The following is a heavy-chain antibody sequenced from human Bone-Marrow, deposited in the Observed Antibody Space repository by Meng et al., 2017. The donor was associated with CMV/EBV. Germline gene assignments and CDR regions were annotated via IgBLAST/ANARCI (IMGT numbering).Heavy chain of an antibody. CDR3: ARSIYGGYCSSTSCYNLLDY. CDR2: MTPNSGGT. CDR1: GYTFTSYD. V-gene: IGHV1-2*02. Sequence: ASVKVSCKASGYTFTSYDISWVRQAPGQGLEWMGWMTPNSGGTNYAQKFQGRVTMTRDTSISTAYMELSRLRSDDTAVYYCARSIYGGYCSSTSCYNLLDYWGQGTLVTVSS. D-gene: IGHD2-2*02. J-gene: IGHJ4*02.